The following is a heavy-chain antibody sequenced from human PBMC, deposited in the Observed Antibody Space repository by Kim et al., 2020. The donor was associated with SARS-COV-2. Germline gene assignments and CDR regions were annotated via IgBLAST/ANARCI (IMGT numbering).Heavy chain of an antibody. CDR1: GDSVSSNSAA. V-gene: IGHV6-1*01. CDR2: TYYRSKWYN. Sequence: SQTLSLTCAISGDSVSSNSAAWNWIRQSPSRGLEWLGRTYYRSKWYNDYAVSVKSRITINPDTSKNQFSLQLNSVTPEDTAVYYCARDGVGKQLVNNWFDPWGQGTLVTVSS. J-gene: IGHJ5*02. CDR3: ARDGVGKQLVNNWFDP. D-gene: IGHD6-13*01.